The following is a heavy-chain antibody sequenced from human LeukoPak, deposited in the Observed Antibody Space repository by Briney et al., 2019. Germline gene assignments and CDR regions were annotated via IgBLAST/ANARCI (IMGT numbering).Heavy chain of an antibody. J-gene: IGHJ5*02. D-gene: IGHD3-10*01. CDR1: GGSISSSSYY. CDR2: IYYSGST. CDR3: ARVEVLLWFGEKKWFDP. Sequence: SETLSLTCTVSGGSISSSSYYWGWIRQPPGKGLEWIGSIYYSGSTYYNPSLKSRVTISVDRSKNQFSLKLSSVTAADTAVYYCARVEVLLWFGEKKWFDPWGQGTLVTVSS. V-gene: IGHV4-39*07.